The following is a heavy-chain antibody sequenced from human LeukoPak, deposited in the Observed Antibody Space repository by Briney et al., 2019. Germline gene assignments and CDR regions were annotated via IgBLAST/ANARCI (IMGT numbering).Heavy chain of an antibody. CDR2: IYYSGST. J-gene: IGHJ4*02. D-gene: IGHD2-2*01. Sequence: SETLSLTCTVSDGSFSSSSDSWGWIRQPPGKGLEWIGSIYYSGSTYYNPSLKSRVTISVDTSKNQFSLKLSSVTAADTAVYYCASTIVVVPAAMPGYSYGYSFGYWGQGTLVTVSS. CDR1: DGSFSSSSDS. V-gene: IGHV4-39*07. CDR3: ASTIVVVPAAMPGYSYGYSFGY.